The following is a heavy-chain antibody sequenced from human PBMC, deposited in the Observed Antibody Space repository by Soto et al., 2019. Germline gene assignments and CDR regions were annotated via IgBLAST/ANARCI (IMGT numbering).Heavy chain of an antibody. J-gene: IGHJ4*02. CDR1: GYTFTSYG. Sequence: ASVKVSCKASGYTFTSYGISWVRQAPGQGLEWMGWISAHNGNTKYAQKLQGRVTMTTDTSTSTAHMELSSLRSEDTAVYYCARGHSSSRDLDYWGQGTLVTVSS. V-gene: IGHV1-18*01. CDR3: ARGHSSSRDLDY. CDR2: ISAHNGNT. D-gene: IGHD6-13*01.